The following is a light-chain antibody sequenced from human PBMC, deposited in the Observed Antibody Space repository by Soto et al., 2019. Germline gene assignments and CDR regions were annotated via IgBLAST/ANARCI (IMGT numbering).Light chain of an antibody. CDR3: QQYDSSLWT. CDR2: GTS. V-gene: IGKV3-20*01. J-gene: IGKJ1*01. CDR1: QSVSSSD. Sequence: ETVLTQSPGTLSLSPGERATLSCRASQSVSSSDLAWYQQKPGQAPRLLIYGTSTRATGIPDRFSGSGSGTDFTITISRLEPEDFAVYYCQQYDSSLWTFGQGTKVDIK.